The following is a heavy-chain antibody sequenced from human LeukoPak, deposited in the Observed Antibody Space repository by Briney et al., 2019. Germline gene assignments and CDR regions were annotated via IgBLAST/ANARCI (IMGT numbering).Heavy chain of an antibody. Sequence: GGSLRLSCAASGFIFRSYWMSWVRQAPGKGLEWVANIKQDGSEKYYVDSVKGRFTISRDNAKNSLFLEMNSLRAEDTAVYYCARHVRFDGVDYWGQGTLVTVSS. V-gene: IGHV3-7*01. CDR1: GFIFRSYW. J-gene: IGHJ4*02. D-gene: IGHD3-3*01. CDR2: IKQDGSEK. CDR3: ARHVRFDGVDY.